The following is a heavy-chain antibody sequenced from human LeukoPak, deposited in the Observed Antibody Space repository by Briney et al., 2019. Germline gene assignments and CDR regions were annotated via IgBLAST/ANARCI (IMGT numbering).Heavy chain of an antibody. D-gene: IGHD2-2*01. J-gene: IGHJ5*02. V-gene: IGHV3-9*01. CDR3: AKLYCSSTSCPNWFDP. CDR1: GFTFSSYE. Sequence: GGSLRLSCAASGFTFSSYEMNWVRQAPGKGLEWVSGISWNSGSIGYADSVKGRFTISRDNAKNSLYLQMNSLRAEDTALYYCAKLYCSSTSCPNWFDPWGQGTLVTVSS. CDR2: ISWNSGSI.